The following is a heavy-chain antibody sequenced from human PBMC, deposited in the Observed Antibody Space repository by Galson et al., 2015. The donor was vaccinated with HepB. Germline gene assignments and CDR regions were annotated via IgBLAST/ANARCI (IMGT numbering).Heavy chain of an antibody. V-gene: IGHV1-18*04. CDR3: ARSKGGATKARDYFDY. Sequence: SVKVSCKASGYTFTSYGISWVRQAPGQGLEWMGWISAYNGNTNYAQKLQGRVTMTTDTSTSTAYMELRSLKSDDTAVYYCARSKGGATKARDYFDYWGQGTLVTVSS. CDR1: GYTFTSYG. D-gene: IGHD1-26*01. J-gene: IGHJ4*02. CDR2: ISAYNGNT.